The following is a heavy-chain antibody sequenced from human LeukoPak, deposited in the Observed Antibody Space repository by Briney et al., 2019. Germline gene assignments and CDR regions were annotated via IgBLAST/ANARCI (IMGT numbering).Heavy chain of an antibody. Sequence: SETLSLTCTVSGGSISSSSYYWGWIRQPPGKGLEWIGSMYYSGSTDYNPSLKSRVTISVDTSTNQFSLKLSSVTAADTAVYYCARQYDSSGYYYFDCWGQGTLVTVSS. CDR2: MYYSGST. CDR1: GGSISSSSYY. J-gene: IGHJ4*02. V-gene: IGHV4-39*01. CDR3: ARQYDSSGYYYFDC. D-gene: IGHD3-22*01.